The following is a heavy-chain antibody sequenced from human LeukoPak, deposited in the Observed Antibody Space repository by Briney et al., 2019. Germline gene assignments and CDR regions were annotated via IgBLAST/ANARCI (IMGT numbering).Heavy chain of an antibody. J-gene: IGHJ6*03. CDR1: GGSISSYY. CDR2: IYTNGST. D-gene: IGHD3-10*01. V-gene: IGHV4-4*07. CDR3: ARDWPAPGIHYYFYMDV. Sequence: SETLTLTCTVSGGSISSYYWSWIRQPAGKGLEWIGRIYTNGSTNYNPSLKSRVTMSVDTSKNQFSLELSSVTAADTAVYYCARDWPAPGIHYYFYMDVWGKGTTVTVSS.